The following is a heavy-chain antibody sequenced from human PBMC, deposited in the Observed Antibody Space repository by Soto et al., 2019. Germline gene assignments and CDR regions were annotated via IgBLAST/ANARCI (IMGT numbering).Heavy chain of an antibody. CDR1: GGTFNTYG. CDR2: IIPLFGTT. V-gene: IGHV1-69*13. D-gene: IGHD1-26*01. Sequence: ASVKVSCKASGGTFNTYGISWVRQAPGQGIEWMGGIIPLFGTTNYAQKFKGRVTITADESTNTVYMELSSLRFEDTAIYYCARARGTSWYNCFDPWRQGTLVTVPS. CDR3: ARARGTSWYNCFDP. J-gene: IGHJ5*02.